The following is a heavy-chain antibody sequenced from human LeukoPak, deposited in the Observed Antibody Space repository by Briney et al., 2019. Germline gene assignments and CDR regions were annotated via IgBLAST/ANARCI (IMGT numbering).Heavy chain of an antibody. D-gene: IGHD3-10*01. CDR3: ARDRHYYGSGSYGAYYYYGMDV. J-gene: IGHJ6*02. CDR1: GGTISSNSDY. V-gene: IGHV4-39*07. CDR2: IYFSGST. Sequence: SETLSLTCTVSGGTISSNSDYWGWIRQPPGKGLEWIGCIYFSGSTYYNPSLKSRITISVDTSRNQFSLKLSSVTAADTAVYYCARDRHYYGSGSYGAYYYYGMDVWGRGTTVTVSS.